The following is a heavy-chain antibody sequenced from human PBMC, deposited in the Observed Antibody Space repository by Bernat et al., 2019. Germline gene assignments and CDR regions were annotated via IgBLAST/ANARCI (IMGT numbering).Heavy chain of an antibody. Sequence: QLQLQESGPGLVKPSETLSLTCTVSGASISSSNYYWGWIRQPPGKGLEWIGSIYYSGSTYYNPPLKSRVTISVDTSRNQFSLKMSSATAADTALYYCARHAGTDSHVTAFDIWGQGTMVTVSS. CDR3: ARHAGTDSHVTAFDI. V-gene: IGHV4-39*01. D-gene: IGHD3-3*01. CDR1: GASISSSNYY. J-gene: IGHJ3*02. CDR2: IYYSGST.